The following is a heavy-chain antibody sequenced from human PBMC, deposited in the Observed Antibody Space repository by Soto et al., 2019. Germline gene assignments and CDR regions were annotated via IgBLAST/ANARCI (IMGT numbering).Heavy chain of an antibody. CDR2: INANNGGA. V-gene: IGHV1-2*02. D-gene: IGHD6-25*01. J-gene: IGHJ5*02. Sequence: ASVKVSCKASGYTFTDYHIHWVRQAPGQGLEFMGWINANNGGAGSAQQFQGRVTVTRDTSITTVYMELSNLRSDDTAVYYCAREGGSETLQPSYNWFDTWGQGTLVTVSS. CDR1: GYTFTDYH. CDR3: AREGGSETLQPSYNWFDT.